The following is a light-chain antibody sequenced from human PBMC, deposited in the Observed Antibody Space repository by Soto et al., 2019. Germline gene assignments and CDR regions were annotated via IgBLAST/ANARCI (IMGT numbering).Light chain of an antibody. CDR2: ATS. CDR3: QQYDDWRLLT. CDR1: QSVNSH. J-gene: IGKJ4*01. V-gene: IGKV3-15*01. Sequence: EVVMTQSPATLSVSPGDRATLSCRASQSVNSHLAWYQQKPGQAPRLLIYATSTRASGVPARFSGSGSGTELTLTISSLQSEDSAIYYCQQYDDWRLLTFGGGTKVEI.